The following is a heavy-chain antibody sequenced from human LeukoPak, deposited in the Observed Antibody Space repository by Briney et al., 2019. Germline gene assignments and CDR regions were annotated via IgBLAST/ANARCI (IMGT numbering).Heavy chain of an antibody. D-gene: IGHD3-22*01. J-gene: IGHJ5*02. V-gene: IGHV3-21*01. Sequence: SGGSLRLSCAASGFTFSTYSMNWVRQAPGKGLEWVSSISSSSSYIYYADSVKGRFTISRDNAKNSLYLQMNSLRAEDTAVYYCARGIYYDSSSYLGPDWFDPWGQGTLVTVSS. CDR3: ARGIYYDSSSYLGPDWFDP. CDR1: GFTFSTYS. CDR2: ISSSSSYI.